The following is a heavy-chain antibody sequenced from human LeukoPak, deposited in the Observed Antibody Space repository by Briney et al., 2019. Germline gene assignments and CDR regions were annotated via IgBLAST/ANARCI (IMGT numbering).Heavy chain of an antibody. J-gene: IGHJ4*02. CDR2: ISGSGGST. Sequence: GGSLRLSCATSGFTFSSYWMSWVGQPPGKGLKWASAISGSGGSTYYVDSVKGRFTISRDNSKNTLYLQMNSLKAEDTAVYYCAKVPRGAGTSSGYWGQGTLVTVSS. CDR3: AKVPRGAGTSSGY. CDR1: GFTFSSYW. V-gene: IGHV3-23*01. D-gene: IGHD3-3*01.